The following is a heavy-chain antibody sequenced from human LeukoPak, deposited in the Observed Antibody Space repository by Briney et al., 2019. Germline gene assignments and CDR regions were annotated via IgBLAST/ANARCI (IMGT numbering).Heavy chain of an antibody. V-gene: IGHV3-7*03. J-gene: IGHJ4*02. CDR3: ASGLELDY. CDR2: IKQDGSEK. CDR1: GFTFSSCW. Sequence: GGSLRLSCAASGFTFSSCWMRWVRQAPGKGLEWVANIKQDGSEKNYVDSVKGRFTISRDNAKNSLYLQMNSLRAEDTAVYYCASGLELDYWGQGTLVTVSS.